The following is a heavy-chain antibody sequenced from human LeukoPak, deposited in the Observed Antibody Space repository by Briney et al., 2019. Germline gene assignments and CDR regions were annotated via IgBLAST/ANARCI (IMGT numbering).Heavy chain of an antibody. V-gene: IGHV4-59*01. CDR1: SGSITNYY. D-gene: IGHD2-21*01. Sequence: SETLSLTCTVSSGSITNYYWNWFRQPPGKGLEWIGYVYYTGNTNYNSSLKSRVIMSADTSKNHFSLKLSSVAAADTAVYYCARSHPGYFYFDFWGQGTVVTVSS. CDR2: VYYTGNT. J-gene: IGHJ4*02. CDR3: ARSHPGYFYFDF.